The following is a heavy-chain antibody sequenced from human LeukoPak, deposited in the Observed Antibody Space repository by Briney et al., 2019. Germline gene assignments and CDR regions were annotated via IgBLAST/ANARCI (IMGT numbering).Heavy chain of an antibody. Sequence: PGGSLRLSCAVSGFSFSTYWMHWVRQAPGKGLVWISHINIDATITRYGDSVKGRFTISRHNSKNTLYLQMNSLRAEDTAVYYCARGRYSSSWYLDYWGQGTLVTVSS. D-gene: IGHD6-13*01. J-gene: IGHJ4*02. CDR1: GFSFSTYW. CDR2: INIDATIT. V-gene: IGHV3-74*01. CDR3: ARGRYSSSWYLDY.